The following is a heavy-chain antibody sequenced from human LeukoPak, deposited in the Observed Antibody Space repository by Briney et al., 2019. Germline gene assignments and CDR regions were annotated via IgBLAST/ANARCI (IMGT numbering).Heavy chain of an antibody. CDR3: ARVGGDYDILTGYFGY. Sequence: ASVKVSCKVSGYTLTELSMHWVRQAPGKGLEWMGGFDPEDGETIYAQKFQGRVTMTEDTSTDTAYMELSSLRSEDTAVYYCARVGGDYDILTGYFGYWGQGTLVTVSS. CDR2: FDPEDGET. D-gene: IGHD3-9*01. CDR1: GYTLTELS. V-gene: IGHV1-24*01. J-gene: IGHJ4*02.